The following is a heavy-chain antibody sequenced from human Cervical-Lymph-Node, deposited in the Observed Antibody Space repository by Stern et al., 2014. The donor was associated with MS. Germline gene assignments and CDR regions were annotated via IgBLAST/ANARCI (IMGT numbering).Heavy chain of an antibody. D-gene: IGHD3-22*01. J-gene: IGHJ4*02. CDR1: GYTFINYG. CDR3: ARGLNYYDSSSGY. V-gene: IGHV1-18*01. CDR2: ISPYSGST. Sequence: QMQLVQSGAEVKKPGASVKVSCKASGYTFINYGISWVRQAPGQGLEWMGWISPYSGSTNYAQNVQGRATMTTERSTSTAYMELTSLRSDDTAVYYCARGLNYYDSSSGYWGQGTLVTVSS.